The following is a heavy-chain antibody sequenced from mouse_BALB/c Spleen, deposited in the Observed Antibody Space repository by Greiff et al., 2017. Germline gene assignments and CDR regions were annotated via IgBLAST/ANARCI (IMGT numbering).Heavy chain of an antibody. Sequence: VQGVESGPDLVAPSQSLSITCTVSGFSLTSYGVHWVRQPPGKGLEWLVVIWSDGSTTYNSALKSRLSISKDNSKSQVFLKMNSLQTDDTAMYYCARPNGNYGYAMDYWGQGTSVTVSS. CDR2: IWSDGST. D-gene: IGHD2-1*01. CDR1: GFSLTSYG. J-gene: IGHJ4*01. CDR3: ARPNGNYGYAMDY. V-gene: IGHV2-6-2*01.